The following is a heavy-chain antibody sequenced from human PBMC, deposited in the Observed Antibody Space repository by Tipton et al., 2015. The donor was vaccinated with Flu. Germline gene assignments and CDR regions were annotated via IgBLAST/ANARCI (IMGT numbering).Heavy chain of an antibody. J-gene: IGHJ6*02. V-gene: IGHV1-18*01. D-gene: IGHD5-18*01. CDR3: AREGWIQLWPGPYYCGMDV. Sequence: QLVQSGAEVKKPGASVKVSCKASGYTFTSYGISWVRQAPGQGLEWMGWISAYNGNTNYAQKLQGRVTMTTDTSTSTAYMELRSLRSDDTAVYYCAREGWIQLWPGPYYCGMDVWGQGTTVTVSS. CDR2: ISAYNGNT. CDR1: GYTFTSYG.